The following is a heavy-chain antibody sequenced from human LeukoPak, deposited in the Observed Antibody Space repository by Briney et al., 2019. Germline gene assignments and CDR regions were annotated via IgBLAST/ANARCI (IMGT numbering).Heavy chain of an antibody. Sequence: ASVKVSCKAAGGTFSSYANSWVRQAPGQGLEWIGWINTDNGKTNYAQKVQGRVTLTTDTSANTAYMDLRSLRSDDTAMYYCARETPEPYSYGYSGVFDIWGQGTMVTVSS. V-gene: IGHV1-18*01. CDR2: INTDNGKT. CDR1: GGTFSSYA. CDR3: ARETPEPYSYGYSGVFDI. J-gene: IGHJ3*02. D-gene: IGHD5-18*01.